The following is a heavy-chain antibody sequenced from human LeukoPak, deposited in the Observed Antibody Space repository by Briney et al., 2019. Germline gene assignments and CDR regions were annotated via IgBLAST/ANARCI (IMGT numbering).Heavy chain of an antibody. J-gene: IGHJ4*02. V-gene: IGHV1-18*01. CDR2: ISAYNGNT. Sequence: ASVKVSCKASGYTFTSYGISWVRPAPGQGLEWMGWISAYNGNTNYAQKFQGRVTITTDESTSTAYMELSSLRSEDTAVYYCARGPSGPRFLEWLLYFDYWGQGTLVTVSS. D-gene: IGHD3-3*01. CDR1: GYTFTSYG. CDR3: ARGPSGPRFLEWLLYFDY.